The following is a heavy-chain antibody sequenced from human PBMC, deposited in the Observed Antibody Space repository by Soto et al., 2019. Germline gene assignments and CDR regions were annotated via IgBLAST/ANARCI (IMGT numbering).Heavy chain of an antibody. D-gene: IGHD2-15*01. V-gene: IGHV6-1*01. Sequence: SQTLSLTCAISGDSVSSSGAAWSWIRQSPSRGLEWLGRTYYRSKWYNDYAESVRSRITINPDTSKNKFSLQLNSVTPEDTAVYYCARGYCSGDSCHNWYDPWGQGTLVTVSS. CDR3: ARGYCSGDSCHNWYDP. CDR2: TYYRSKWYN. J-gene: IGHJ5*02. CDR1: GDSVSSSGAA.